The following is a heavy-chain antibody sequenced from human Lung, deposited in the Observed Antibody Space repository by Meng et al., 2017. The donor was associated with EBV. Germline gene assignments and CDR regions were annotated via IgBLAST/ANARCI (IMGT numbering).Heavy chain of an antibody. CDR2: IYYSAST. CDR3: AATVNDGYFDY. Sequence: QVQRQESGPGLVKPSQTLSLTCTVSGGSISSGGYHWSWLRQHPGKGLEWIGYIYYSASTYYNPSLKSRVTISVDTYKNQFSLKLSSVTAEDTAVYYCAATVNDGYFDYWGQGTLVTASS. CDR1: GGSISSGGYH. J-gene: IGHJ4*02. V-gene: IGHV4-31*02. D-gene: IGHD4-11*01.